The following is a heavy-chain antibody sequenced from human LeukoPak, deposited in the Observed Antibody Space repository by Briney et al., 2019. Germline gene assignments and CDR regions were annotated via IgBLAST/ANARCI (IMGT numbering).Heavy chain of an antibody. CDR3: ATALTVVTGDAFVI. J-gene: IGHJ3*02. V-gene: IGHV1-24*01. CDR2: FDPEDGET. CDR1: GYTLTELS. D-gene: IGHD4-23*01. Sequence: ASVKVSCKVSGYTLTELSMHWVRQAPGKGLEWMGGFDPEDGETIYAQKFQGRVTMTEDTSTDTAYMELSSLRSEDTAVYYCATALTVVTGDAFVIWGQGTMVTVSS.